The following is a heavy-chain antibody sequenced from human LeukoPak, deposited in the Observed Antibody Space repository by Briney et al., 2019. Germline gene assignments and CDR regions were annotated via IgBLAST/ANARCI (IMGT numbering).Heavy chain of an antibody. CDR3: AKDSSSWFARGGNYFDY. Sequence: PGGSLRLSCAASGFTFSSYGMHWVRQAPGKGLEWVAVISYDGSNKYYADSVQGRFTISRDNSKNTLYLQMNSLRAEDTAVYYCAKDSSSWFARGGNYFDYWGQGTLVTVSS. CDR2: ISYDGSNK. V-gene: IGHV3-30*18. D-gene: IGHD6-13*01. J-gene: IGHJ4*02. CDR1: GFTFSSYG.